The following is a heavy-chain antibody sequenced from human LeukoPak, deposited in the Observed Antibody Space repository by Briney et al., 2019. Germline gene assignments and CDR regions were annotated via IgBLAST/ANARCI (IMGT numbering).Heavy chain of an antibody. D-gene: IGHD6-19*01. CDR3: ARSLSSVSYRIGY. CDR1: GDSVSSNSAA. Sequence: SQTLSLTCAISGDSVSSNSAAWNWIRQSPSRGLEWLGRTYYRSKWYYDYEVSVKSRVTINPDTSKNQFSLQLSSVTPEDTAVYYCARSLSSVSYRIGYWGQGTLVTVSS. J-gene: IGHJ4*02. CDR2: TYYRSKWYY. V-gene: IGHV6-1*01.